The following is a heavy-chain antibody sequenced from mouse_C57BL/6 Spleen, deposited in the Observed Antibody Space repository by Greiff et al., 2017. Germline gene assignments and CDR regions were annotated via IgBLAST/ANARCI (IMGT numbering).Heavy chain of an antibody. J-gene: IGHJ4*01. CDR1: GYAFSSSW. V-gene: IGHV1-82*01. CDR2: IYPGDGDT. CDR3: ARGDMGLRRSPYYAMDY. Sequence: VQLQQSGPELVKPGASVKISCKASGYAFSSSWMNWVKQRPGKGLEWIGRIYPGDGDTNYNGKFKGKATLTADKSSSTAYMQLSSLTSEDSAVYFCARGDMGLRRSPYYAMDYWGQGTSVTVSS. D-gene: IGHD2-4*01.